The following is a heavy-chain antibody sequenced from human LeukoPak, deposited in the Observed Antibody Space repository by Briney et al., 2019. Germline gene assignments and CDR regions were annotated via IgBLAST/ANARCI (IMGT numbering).Heavy chain of an antibody. CDR1: GGSFSGYY. Sequence: SETLSLTCAVYGGSFSGYYWSWIRQPPGKGLEWIGEINHSGSTNYNPSLKSRVTISVDTSKNQFSLKLSSVTAADTAVYYCARRRDILTGYYFYRQFDYWGQGTLVTVSS. D-gene: IGHD3-9*01. CDR3: ARRRDILTGYYFYRQFDY. CDR2: INHSGST. V-gene: IGHV4-34*01. J-gene: IGHJ4*02.